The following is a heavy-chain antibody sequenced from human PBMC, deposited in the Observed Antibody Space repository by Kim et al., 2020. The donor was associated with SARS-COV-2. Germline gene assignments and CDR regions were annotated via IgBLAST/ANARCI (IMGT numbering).Heavy chain of an antibody. Sequence: STSTNTSLKGRVAISVDTPKTQFALKLTSVTAADTAVYYCARPYTSGTYDNWGQGTLVIVSS. V-gene: IGHV4-39*01. J-gene: IGHJ4*02. D-gene: IGHD6-19*01. CDR2: ST. CDR3: ARPYTSGTYDN.